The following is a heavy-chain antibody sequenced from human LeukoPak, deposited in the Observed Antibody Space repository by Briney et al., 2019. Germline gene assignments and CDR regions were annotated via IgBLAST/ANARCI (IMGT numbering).Heavy chain of an antibody. CDR3: ARVRKGELRSGGGSAFDI. CDR2: IYHSGST. J-gene: IGHJ3*02. D-gene: IGHD1-26*01. CDR1: GGSIISDHFY. V-gene: IGHV4-31*03. Sequence: SETLSLTCTVSGGSIISDHFYLSWIRHHPEKGLEWIGYIYHSGSTYYNPSLKSRVTISVDRSKNQFSLKLSSVTAADTAVYYCARVRKGELRSGGGSAFDIWGQGTMVTVSS.